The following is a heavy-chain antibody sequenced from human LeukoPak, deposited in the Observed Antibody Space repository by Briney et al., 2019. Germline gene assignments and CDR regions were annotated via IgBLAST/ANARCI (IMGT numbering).Heavy chain of an antibody. CDR3: AREGPDIVVVPAAGYFQH. J-gene: IGHJ1*01. CDR2: ISSSSSTI. V-gene: IGHV3-48*01. D-gene: IGHD2-2*01. Sequence: GGSLRLSCAASGFTYSTYSMNWVRQAPGKGLEWVSSISSSSSTIYYADSVKGRFTISRDNAKNSLYLQMNSLRAEDTAVYYCAREGPDIVVVPAAGYFQHWGQGTLVTVSS. CDR1: GFTYSTYS.